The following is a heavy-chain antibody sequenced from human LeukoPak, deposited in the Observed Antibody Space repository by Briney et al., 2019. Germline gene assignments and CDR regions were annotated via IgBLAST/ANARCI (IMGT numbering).Heavy chain of an antibody. Sequence: GGSLRLSCAASGFTFNYAWMSWVRQVPGKGLQWVGQTVSEIDGGTTDYAAPVKGRFTISRDDSKSTLYLQMNSLKIEDTAVYYCTTDEDWNYARKDVWGQGATVIVSS. CDR2: TVSEIDGGTT. V-gene: IGHV3-15*04. J-gene: IGHJ6*02. CDR3: TTDEDWNYARKDV. CDR1: GFTFNYAW. D-gene: IGHD1-7*01.